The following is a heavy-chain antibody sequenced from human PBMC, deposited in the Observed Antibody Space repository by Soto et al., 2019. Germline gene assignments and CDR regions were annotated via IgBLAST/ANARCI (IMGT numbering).Heavy chain of an antibody. J-gene: IGHJ4*02. V-gene: IGHV3-21*01. CDR2: ISSSSSYI. Sequence: EVQMVESGGGLVKPGGSLRLSCAASGFTFSSYSMNWVRQAPGKGLEWVSSISSSSSYIYYSDSVKGRFTISRDNAKNSLDMQMNRLRAEDSALYYCATDPYLSCGCTVDCDYWGQGNLVTVSS. CDR1: GFTFSSYS. D-gene: IGHD6-19*01. CDR3: ATDPYLSCGCTVDCDY.